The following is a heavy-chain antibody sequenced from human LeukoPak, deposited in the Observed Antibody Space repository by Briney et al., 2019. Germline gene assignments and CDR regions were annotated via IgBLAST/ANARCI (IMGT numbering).Heavy chain of an antibody. D-gene: IGHD6-19*01. CDR1: GYTFTGYN. CDR2: INPNNGDT. CDR3: ARYSSGWLRDEPYYMDV. V-gene: IGHV1-2*02. J-gene: IGHJ6*03. Sequence: ASLKVSCKASGYTFTGYNLHWVRQAPGQGLEWMGWINPNNGDTNYTQKFQGRVTMTRDTSVSTAYMELSRLRSDGTAVYYCARYSSGWLRDEPYYMDVWGKGTTVTVSS.